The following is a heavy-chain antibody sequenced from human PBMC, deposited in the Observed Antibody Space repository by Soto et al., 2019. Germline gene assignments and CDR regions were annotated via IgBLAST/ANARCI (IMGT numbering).Heavy chain of an antibody. Sequence: LRLSCAASGFTFSSYAMHWVRQAPGKGLEWVAVISYDGGNKYYADSVKGRFTISRDNSKNTLYLQMNSLRAEDTAVYYCARDPYYDFWSGYYQGYYFDYWGQGTLVTVSS. D-gene: IGHD3-3*01. CDR1: GFTFSSYA. V-gene: IGHV3-30-3*01. CDR3: ARDPYYDFWSGYYQGYYFDY. J-gene: IGHJ4*02. CDR2: ISYDGGNK.